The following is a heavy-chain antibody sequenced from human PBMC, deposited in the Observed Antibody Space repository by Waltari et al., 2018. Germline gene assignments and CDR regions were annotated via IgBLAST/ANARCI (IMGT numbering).Heavy chain of an antibody. V-gene: IGHV3-21*01. Sequence: EVHLVESGGGLVKPGGSLSLSCAASGFSFSDSSMNWGRQAPGKGREWVSSISSSSGYTHYADSVKGRFTISRDNAKNSLYLQMNSLRAEDTAVYYCATGGWGFYLDYWGQGTLVTVSS. CDR3: ATGGWGFYLDY. CDR1: GFSFSDSS. CDR2: ISSSSGYT. J-gene: IGHJ4*02. D-gene: IGHD7-27*01.